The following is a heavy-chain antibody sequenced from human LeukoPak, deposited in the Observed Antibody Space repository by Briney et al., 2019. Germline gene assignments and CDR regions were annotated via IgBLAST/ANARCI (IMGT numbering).Heavy chain of an antibody. V-gene: IGHV3-9*01. CDR1: GFTFDDYA. CDR2: ISWNSGTI. D-gene: IGHD3-22*01. CDR3: AKDKGSYYYDSSGYHYDSYGFDY. J-gene: IGHJ4*02. Sequence: GGSLRLSCAASGFTFDDYAMHWVRQVPGKGLELVSGISWNSGTIGYADSVEGRFTISRDNARNSLYLQMNSLRAEDTASYYCAKDKGSYYYDSSGYHYDSYGFDYWGQGTQVTVSS.